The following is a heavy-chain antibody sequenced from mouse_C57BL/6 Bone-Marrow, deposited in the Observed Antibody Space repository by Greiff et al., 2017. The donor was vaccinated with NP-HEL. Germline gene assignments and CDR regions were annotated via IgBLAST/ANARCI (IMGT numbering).Heavy chain of an antibody. V-gene: IGHV5-6*01. D-gene: IGHD2-2*01. CDR3: ARHQLIYYGYGGPWFAY. J-gene: IGHJ3*01. Sequence: EVKLVESGGDLVKPGGSLKLSCAASGFTFSSYGMSWVRQTPDKRLEWVATISSGGSYTYYPDSVKGRFTISRDNAKNTLYLQMSSLKSEDTAMYYCARHQLIYYGYGGPWFAYWGQGTLVTVSA. CDR2: ISSGGSYT. CDR1: GFTFSSYG.